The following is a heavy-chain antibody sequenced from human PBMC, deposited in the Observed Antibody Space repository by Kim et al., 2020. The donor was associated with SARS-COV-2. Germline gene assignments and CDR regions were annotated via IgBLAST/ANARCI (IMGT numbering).Heavy chain of an antibody. CDR2: INHSGST. D-gene: IGHD6-6*01. V-gene: IGHV4-34*01. CDR1: GGSFSGYY. CDR3: ARKQLVLDY. J-gene: IGHJ4*02. Sequence: SETLSLTCAVYGGSFSGYYWSWIRQPPGKGLEWIGEINHSGSTNYNPSLKSRATISVDTTKNQSSLKLSSVTAADTTVYYCARKQLVLDYWGQGPQVTVSS.